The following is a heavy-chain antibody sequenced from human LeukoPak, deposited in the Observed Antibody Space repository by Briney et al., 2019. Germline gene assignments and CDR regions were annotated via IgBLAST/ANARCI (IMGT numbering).Heavy chain of an antibody. Sequence: PSETLSLTCTVSGGSISSYYWSWIRQPPGKGLEWIAFISDIGSINYNPSLKSRVTISLETSKNQFSLKLSSVTAADTAVYYCAGHHPRNTVDFWGQGTLVTVSS. V-gene: IGHV4-59*08. CDR3: AGHHPRNTVDF. D-gene: IGHD2-8*02. CDR1: GGSISSYY. CDR2: ISDIGSI. J-gene: IGHJ4*02.